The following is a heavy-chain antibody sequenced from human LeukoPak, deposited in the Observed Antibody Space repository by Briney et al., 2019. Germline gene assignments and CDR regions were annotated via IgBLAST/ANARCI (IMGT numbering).Heavy chain of an antibody. CDR1: RFTFSSYA. J-gene: IGHJ6*03. V-gene: IGHV4-38-2*01. CDR3: ARTGGSFYFYYYMDV. D-gene: IGHD3-10*01. CDR2: IHYTGNT. Sequence: GSLRLSCAASRFTFSSYAMSWVRQAPGKGLEWIGSIHYTGNTYYNPSLKSRVTISVDTSKNHFSLKLSSVTAADTAVYYCARTGGSFYFYYYMDVWGKGTTVTVSS.